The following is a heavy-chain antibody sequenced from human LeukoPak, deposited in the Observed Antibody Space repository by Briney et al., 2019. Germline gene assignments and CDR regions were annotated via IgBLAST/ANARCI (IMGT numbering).Heavy chain of an antibody. J-gene: IGHJ4*02. D-gene: IGHD1-26*01. CDR2: IYYSGST. V-gene: IGHV4-30-4*08. CDR1: GGSISSGDYY. Sequence: SQTLSLTCTVSGGSISSGDYYWSWIRQPPWKGLEWIGYIYYSGSTYYNPSLKSRVTISVDTSKNQFSLNLSSVTAADTAVYYCARLDRGIVDLFDYWGQGTLVTVSS. CDR3: ARLDRGIVDLFDY.